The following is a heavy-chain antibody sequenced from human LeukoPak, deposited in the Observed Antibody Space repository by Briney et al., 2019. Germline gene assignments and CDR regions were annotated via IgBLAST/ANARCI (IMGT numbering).Heavy chain of an antibody. V-gene: IGHV4-61*02. CDR1: SGSISSGSYY. CDR2: IYTSGST. CDR3: ARDPRGPFDY. J-gene: IGHJ4*02. Sequence: SGTLSLTCTVSSGSISSGSYYWSWIRQPAGKGLEWIGRIYTSGSTNYNPSLKSRVTISVDTSKNQFSLKLSSVTAADTAVYYCARDPRGPFDYWGQGTLVTVSS.